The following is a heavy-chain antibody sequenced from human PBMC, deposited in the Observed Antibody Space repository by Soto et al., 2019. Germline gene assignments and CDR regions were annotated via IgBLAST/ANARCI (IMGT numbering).Heavy chain of an antibody. CDR3: ATTVDIVVVVAAGGAAFDI. CDR2: IIPILGIA. CDR1: GGTFSSYT. J-gene: IGHJ3*02. D-gene: IGHD2-15*01. V-gene: IGHV1-69*02. Sequence: QVQLVQSGAEVKKPGSSVKVSCKASGGTFSSYTISWVRQAPGQGLEWMGRIIPILGIANYAQKFQGRVTITADKSTSTAYMVLSSLRSEDTAVYYCATTVDIVVVVAAGGAAFDIWGQGTMVNVSS.